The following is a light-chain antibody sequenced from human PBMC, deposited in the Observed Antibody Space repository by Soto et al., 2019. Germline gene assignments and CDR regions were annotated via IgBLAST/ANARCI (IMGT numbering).Light chain of an antibody. J-gene: IGKJ4*01. Sequence: QMTQSPSSLFASVGDRVTITCRASQSISSHLNWYQQKVGQTPRLLIYAASTLQSEVPPRFSGSGSGTEFTLTISGLQRDDFPTYYCQQRHSSPLSFGGGTK. CDR2: AAS. CDR3: QQRHSSPLS. V-gene: IGKV1-39*01. CDR1: QSISSH.